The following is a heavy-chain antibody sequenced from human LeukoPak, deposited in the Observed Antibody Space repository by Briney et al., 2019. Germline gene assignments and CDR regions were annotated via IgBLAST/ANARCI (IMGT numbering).Heavy chain of an antibody. CDR1: GYTFTNFD. V-gene: IGHV1-18*01. D-gene: IGHD3-3*01. J-gene: IGHJ4*02. CDR3: ARDVRFLEWLTTPYFDY. Sequence: ASVKVSCKASGYTFTNFDISWVRQAPGQGLEWMGWISTYTGNTNYAQKFQGRVTMTTDTSASTVYMELRSLRSDDTAVYYCARDVRFLEWLTTPYFDYWGQGTLVTVSS. CDR2: ISTYTGNT.